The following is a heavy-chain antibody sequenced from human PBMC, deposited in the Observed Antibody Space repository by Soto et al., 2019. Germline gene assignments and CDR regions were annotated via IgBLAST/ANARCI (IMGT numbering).Heavy chain of an antibody. D-gene: IGHD5-18*01. Sequence: QVHLVQSGAEVKKPGASVKVSCKASGYSFTSYGISWVRQAPGQGLEWMGWISTDNGNTNYAHNLQGRVTMTTDTYTSTAFMELWGLRSDDTAVYYCARDVPDTALFYYYYGMDAWGQGTTVTVSS. CDR1: GYSFTSYG. CDR3: ARDVPDTALFYYYYGMDA. V-gene: IGHV1-18*01. J-gene: IGHJ6*02. CDR2: ISTDNGNT.